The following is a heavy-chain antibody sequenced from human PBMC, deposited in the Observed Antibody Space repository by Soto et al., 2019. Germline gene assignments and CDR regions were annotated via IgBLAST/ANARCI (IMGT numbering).Heavy chain of an antibody. CDR3: ARDPSGEVVPAASDS. Sequence: QVHLVQSGAEVKKPGASVKVSCKASGYIFSNYGVTWVRQAPGQGLEWMGWIGPYNGKTDYAQNFQGRVTMTADTSTSTAYMELRSLISDDTAVYYCARDPSGEVVPAASDSWGQGTLVTVSS. CDR2: IGPYNGKT. D-gene: IGHD2-2*01. V-gene: IGHV1-18*01. CDR1: GYIFSNYG. J-gene: IGHJ4*02.